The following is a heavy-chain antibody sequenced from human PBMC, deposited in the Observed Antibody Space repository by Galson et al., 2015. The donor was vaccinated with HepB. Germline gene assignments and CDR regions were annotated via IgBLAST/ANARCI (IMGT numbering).Heavy chain of an antibody. V-gene: IGHV3-66*04. Sequence: SLRLSCAVSGFTVSSSYINWVRQAPGKGLEWVSVIYSGGSTYYADSVKGRFTISRDNSKNTLFLQMNNLRADDTAIYYCARRGFGNLGSYFDSWGQGILVTVSS. D-gene: IGHD3-10*01. J-gene: IGHJ4*02. CDR2: IYSGGST. CDR1: GFTVSSSY. CDR3: ARRGFGNLGSYFDS.